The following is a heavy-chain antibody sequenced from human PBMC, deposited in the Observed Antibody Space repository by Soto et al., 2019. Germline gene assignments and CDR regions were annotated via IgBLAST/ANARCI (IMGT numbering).Heavy chain of an antibody. CDR1: GFTFSSYG. CDR2: IWYDGSNK. Sequence: QVQLVESGGGVVQPGRSLRLSCAASGFTFSSYGMHWVRQAPGKGLEGVAVIWYDGSNKYYADSVKGRFTISRDNSKKTLYLQMNSLRAEDTAVYYCARDRGTDDYIWGSYSYGLGSFVVYWGQGTLVTVSS. D-gene: IGHD3-16*02. J-gene: IGHJ4*02. CDR3: ARDRGTDDYIWGSYSYGLGSFVVY. V-gene: IGHV3-33*01.